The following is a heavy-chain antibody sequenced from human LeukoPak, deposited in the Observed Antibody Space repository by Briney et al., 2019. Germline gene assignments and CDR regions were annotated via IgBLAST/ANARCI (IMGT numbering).Heavy chain of an antibody. CDR2: IQYDGSKK. D-gene: IGHD5-24*01. V-gene: IGHV3-30*02. CDR3: AKDWPPRD. CDR1: GFTFSSNG. Sequence: QSGGSLRLSCVASGFTFSSNGMHWVRQAPGKGLEWVTFIQYDGSKKYYADSVKGRFTISRDNSKNTLYLQMNSLRAEDTAVYYCAKDWPPRDWGQGTLVTVSS. J-gene: IGHJ4*02.